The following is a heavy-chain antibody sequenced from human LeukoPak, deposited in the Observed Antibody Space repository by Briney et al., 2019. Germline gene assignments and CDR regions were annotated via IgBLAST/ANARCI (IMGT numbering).Heavy chain of an antibody. CDR1: GFTFSSYS. CDR2: ISSSSSTI. D-gene: IGHD5-18*01. CDR3: ARVAIQLWLYYYYYMDV. Sequence: GGSLRLSCAASGFTFSSYSMNWVRQAPGKGLEWVSYISSSSSTIYYADSVKGRFTISRDNAKNSLYLQMDSLRAEDTAVYYCARVAIQLWLYYYYYMDVWGKGTTVTASS. V-gene: IGHV3-48*01. J-gene: IGHJ6*03.